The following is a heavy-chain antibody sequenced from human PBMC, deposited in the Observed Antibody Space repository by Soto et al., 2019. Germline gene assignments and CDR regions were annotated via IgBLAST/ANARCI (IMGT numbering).Heavy chain of an antibody. CDR2: ITGSTGTT. V-gene: IGHV3-23*01. CDR3: AKDSSSAPYYMDV. D-gene: IGHD6-13*01. J-gene: IGHJ6*03. Sequence: EVQVLESGGGSVQPGGSLRLSCAASGFTFSNFAMSWVRHAPGKGLEWVSEITGSTGTTYYADSVKGRFIISRDNSKNTVHLQVNSLSAEDTAVYYCAKDSSSAPYYMDVWGKGTTVTVSS. CDR1: GFTFSNFA.